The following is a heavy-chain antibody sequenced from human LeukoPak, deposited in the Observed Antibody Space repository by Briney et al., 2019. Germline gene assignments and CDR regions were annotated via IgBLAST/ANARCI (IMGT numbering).Heavy chain of an antibody. Sequence: SETLSLTCTVSGGSISSYYWSWIRQPAGKGLEWIGRVFTSGSTNYNPSLQSRVTLSVDTSKNQFSLKLRSVTAADTAVYSCARGPNYYYGMDVWGQGTTVTVSS. J-gene: IGHJ6*02. CDR1: GGSISSYY. CDR2: VFTSGST. CDR3: ARGPNYYYGMDV. V-gene: IGHV4-4*07.